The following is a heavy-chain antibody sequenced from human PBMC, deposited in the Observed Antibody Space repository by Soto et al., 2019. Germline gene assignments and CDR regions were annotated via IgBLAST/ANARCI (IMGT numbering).Heavy chain of an antibody. Sequence: QVQLVESGGGVVQPGRSLRLSCAASGFTFSSYGMHWVRQAPGKGLEWVAVIWYDGSNKYYADSVKGRFTISRDNSKNTLYLQMNSLGAEDTAVYYCAREGYGGNSGFDYWGQVTLVTVSS. J-gene: IGHJ4*02. D-gene: IGHD4-17*01. CDR2: IWYDGSNK. CDR3: AREGYGGNSGFDY. CDR1: GFTFSSYG. V-gene: IGHV3-33*01.